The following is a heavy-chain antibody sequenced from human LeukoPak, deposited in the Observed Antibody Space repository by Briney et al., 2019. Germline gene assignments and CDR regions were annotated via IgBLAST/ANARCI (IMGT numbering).Heavy chain of an antibody. CDR2: ISDSCGRT. CDR3: AKRGVVIRVILVGFHKEAYYFDS. J-gene: IGHJ4*02. Sequence: GGSLRLSCAVSGITLSNYGMSWVRQAPGKGLEWVAGISDSCGRTNYADSVKGRFTISRDNHKNTLYLQMNSLRAEDTAVYFCAKRGVVIRVILVGFHKEAYYFDSWGQGALVTVSS. V-gene: IGHV3-23*01. D-gene: IGHD3-22*01. CDR1: GITLSNYG.